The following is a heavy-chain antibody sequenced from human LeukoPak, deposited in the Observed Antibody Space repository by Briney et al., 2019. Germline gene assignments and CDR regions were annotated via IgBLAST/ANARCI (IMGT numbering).Heavy chain of an antibody. CDR3: ARGRRDSSGYRYDY. Sequence: ASVKVSCKASGGTFTSYDINWVRQATGQGLEWMGWMNPNSGNTGYAQKFQGRVTITRNTSISTAYMELSSLRSEDTAVYYCARGRRDSSGYRYDYWGQGTLVTVSS. V-gene: IGHV1-8*03. CDR1: GGTFTSYD. CDR2: MNPNSGNT. J-gene: IGHJ4*02. D-gene: IGHD3-22*01.